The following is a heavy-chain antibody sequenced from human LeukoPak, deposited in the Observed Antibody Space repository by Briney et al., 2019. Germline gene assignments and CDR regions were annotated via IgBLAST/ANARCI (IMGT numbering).Heavy chain of an antibody. V-gene: IGHV1-18*01. D-gene: IGHD1-26*01. J-gene: IGHJ3*02. CDR1: GYTFTSYG. CDR2: ISAYNGNT. Sequence: SGESLKISCKGSGYTFTSYGISWVRQAPGQGLEWMGWISAYNGNTNYAQKLQGRVTMTTDTSTSTAYMELRSLRSDDTAVYYCARPLVGAEAFDIWGQGTMVTVSS. CDR3: ARPLVGAEAFDI.